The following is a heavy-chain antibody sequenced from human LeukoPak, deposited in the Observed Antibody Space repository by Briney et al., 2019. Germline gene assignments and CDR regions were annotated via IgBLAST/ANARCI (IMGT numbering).Heavy chain of an antibody. J-gene: IGHJ2*01. V-gene: IGHV3-7*01. D-gene: IGHD4-17*01. CDR2: IEPGGSET. CDR3: ARVDYGCCCEL. Sequence: AGRSLRLSWAAAGFSFATYWMNWVRQPPGDGLGCVANIEPGGSETYYVDSVEGRFSISREHAKSSMYIQMNSLRGEEPAINYCARVDYGCCCELWGRGTLVTISS. CDR1: GFSFATYW.